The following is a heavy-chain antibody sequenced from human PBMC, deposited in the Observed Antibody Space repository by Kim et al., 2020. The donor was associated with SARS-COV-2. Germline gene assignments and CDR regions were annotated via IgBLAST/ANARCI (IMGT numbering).Heavy chain of an antibody. CDR3: ARRNRRGSYSAEGWFDP. Sequence: GESLKISCKGSGLSSFTTYWIGWVRQMPGKGLEWMGIIYPGDSDTRYSPSFQGQVTISVDKSISTAYLQWSSLKASDTAMYYCARRNRRGSYSAEGWFDPWGQGTLVTVSS. CDR2: IYPGDSDT. V-gene: IGHV5-51*01. D-gene: IGHD1-26*01. CDR1: GLSSFTTYW. J-gene: IGHJ5*02.